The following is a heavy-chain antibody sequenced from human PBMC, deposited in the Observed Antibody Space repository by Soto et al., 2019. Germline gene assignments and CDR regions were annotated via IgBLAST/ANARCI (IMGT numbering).Heavy chain of an antibody. CDR1: GFTFSNYG. D-gene: IGHD1-26*01. J-gene: IGHJ6*02. V-gene: IGHV3-33*01. CDR2: IWHDGNNK. Sequence: GGSLRLSCAASGFTFSNYGMHWVRQAPGKGLEWVAIIWHDGNNKYYADSVRGRFIISRDNSKNRLYLQMNSLRAEDTAVYYCASDLVGASDSYGLDVWGQGPPVTVSS. CDR3: ASDLVGASDSYGLDV.